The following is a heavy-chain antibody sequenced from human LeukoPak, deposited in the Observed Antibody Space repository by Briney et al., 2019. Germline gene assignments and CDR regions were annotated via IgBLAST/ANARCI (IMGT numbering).Heavy chain of an antibody. CDR1: GYTFTSYA. V-gene: IGHV7-4-1*02. CDR3: ARVSCTNGVCYHRLDY. D-gene: IGHD2-8*01. CDR2: INTNTGNP. Sequence: ASVKVSCKASGYTFTSYAMNWVRQALGQGLEWMGWINTNTGNPTYAQGFTGRFVFSLDTSVSTAYLQISSLKAEDTAVYYCARVSCTNGVCYHRLDYWGQGTLVTVSS. J-gene: IGHJ4*02.